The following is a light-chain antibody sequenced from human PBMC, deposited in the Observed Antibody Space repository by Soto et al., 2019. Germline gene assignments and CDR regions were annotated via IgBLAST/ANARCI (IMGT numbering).Light chain of an antibody. J-gene: IGKJ4*01. CDR2: GAS. Sequence: IVLTQSPATLSLSPGERATLSCRARQTVSTYLSWYQHKPGQAPRLLIYGASNRATGIPARFSGSGSGTDFTLTFSSLEPEDSAVYYCQQRYNWLTFGGGTKVEIK. V-gene: IGKV3-11*01. CDR3: QQRYNWLT. CDR1: QTVSTY.